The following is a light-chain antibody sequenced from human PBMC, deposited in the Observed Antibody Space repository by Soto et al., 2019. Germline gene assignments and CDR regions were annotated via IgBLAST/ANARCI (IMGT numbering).Light chain of an antibody. CDR1: QSLLHSNGYTY. CDR3: MQGLQPPIT. V-gene: IGKV2-28*01. Sequence: DIVMTQSPLSLPVSPGEPASISCRSSQSLLHSNGYTYLDWYLQKTGQSPQLVIYLGSNWASGVPDRFSGSGSGTDFTLKISRVEAEDVGVYYCMQGLQPPITFGQGPRLEIK. J-gene: IGKJ5*01. CDR2: LGS.